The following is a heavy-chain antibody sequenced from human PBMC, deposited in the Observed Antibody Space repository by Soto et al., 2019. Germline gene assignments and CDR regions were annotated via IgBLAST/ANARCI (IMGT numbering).Heavy chain of an antibody. Sequence: EVQLLESGGGLVQPGGSLRLSCAASGFTFSSYAMSWVRQAPGKGLEWVSAISGSGGSTYYADSVKSRFTISRDNSKNTLYLQLNSLRAEDTAVYYCAKDLFAVAGYYYYYYGMDVWGQGTTVTVAS. CDR3: AKDLFAVAGYYYYYYGMDV. D-gene: IGHD6-19*01. J-gene: IGHJ6*02. CDR1: GFTFSSYA. CDR2: ISGSGGST. V-gene: IGHV3-23*01.